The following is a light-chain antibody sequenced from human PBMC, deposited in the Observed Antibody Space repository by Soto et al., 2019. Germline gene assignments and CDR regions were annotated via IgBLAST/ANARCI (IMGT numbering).Light chain of an antibody. J-gene: IGKJ1*01. CDR1: QSVSSSY. V-gene: IGKV3-20*01. CDR3: QQYGSSRT. Sequence: RALSHSPDTLSLSPGERATLSCRASQSVSSSYLAWYQQKPGQAPRLLIYGASSRATGIPDRFSGSGSGTDFTLTISRLEPEDFAVYSCQQYGSSRTFGQGTKVDI. CDR2: GAS.